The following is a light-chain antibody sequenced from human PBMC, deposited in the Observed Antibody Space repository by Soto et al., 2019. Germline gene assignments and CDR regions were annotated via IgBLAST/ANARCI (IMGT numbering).Light chain of an antibody. CDR1: SSNIGAGYD. CDR2: GNS. V-gene: IGLV1-40*01. CDR3: QSYDSSLSGPYVV. Sequence: QSVLTQPPSVSGAPGQRVTISCTGSSSNIGAGYDVHWYQQLPGTAPKLLIYGNSNRPSGVPDRFSGSKSGTSASLAITGLQAEDEADYYYQSYDSSLSGPYVVFGGGTKVTVL. J-gene: IGLJ2*01.